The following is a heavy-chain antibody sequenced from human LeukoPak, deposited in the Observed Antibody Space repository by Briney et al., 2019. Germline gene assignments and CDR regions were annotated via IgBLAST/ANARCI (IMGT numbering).Heavy chain of an antibody. V-gene: IGHV3-7*01. CDR2: IKQDGSEK. Sequence: GGSMRLSSAAHAFTFSSYWISWVRQAPGRGLEWVANIKQDGSEKYYLDSVKRRFTICRDNAKNSLYLQMNSLRAEDTAVYYCARDPVAGTTTFDYWGQGTLVTVSS. D-gene: IGHD1-7*01. J-gene: IGHJ4*02. CDR3: ARDPVAGTTTFDY. CDR1: AFTFSSYW.